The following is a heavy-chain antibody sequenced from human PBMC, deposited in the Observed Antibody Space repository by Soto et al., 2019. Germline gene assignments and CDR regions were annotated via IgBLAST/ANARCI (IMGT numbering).Heavy chain of an antibody. CDR2: ISGSGDST. CDR3: ARRGSGSYYDY. Sequence: EVQLLESGGGLVQPGGSLRLSCAASGFTFSSYAMRWVRQAPGKGLEWVSAISGSGDSTYYADSVKGRFTVSRDTSKNTPYLQMNSLSAEDTAVYYCARRGSGSYYDYWGQGTLVTVSS. D-gene: IGHD1-26*01. J-gene: IGHJ4*02. CDR1: GFTFSSYA. V-gene: IGHV3-23*01.